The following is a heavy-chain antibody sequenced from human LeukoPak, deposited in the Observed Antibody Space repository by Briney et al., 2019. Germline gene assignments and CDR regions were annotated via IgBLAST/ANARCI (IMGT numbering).Heavy chain of an antibody. J-gene: IGHJ4*02. D-gene: IGHD1-26*01. Sequence: SETLSLTCTVSGGSLSTYFWSWIRQPPGKGLEWIGHIYFSGSTNYNPSLKSRVTISVDTSKNQFSLKLSSVTAADTAVYYCARHKSSGTYPLDYWGQGTLVTVSS. CDR3: ARHKSSGTYPLDY. V-gene: IGHV4-59*08. CDR1: GGSLSTYF. CDR2: IYFSGST.